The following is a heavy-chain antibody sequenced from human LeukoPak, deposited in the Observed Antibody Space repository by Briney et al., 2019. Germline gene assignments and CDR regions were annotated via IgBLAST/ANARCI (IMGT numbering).Heavy chain of an antibody. J-gene: IGHJ4*02. CDR3: ARGRGVRGVRLIYYFDY. V-gene: IGHV4-34*01. CDR2: INHSGST. CDR1: GGSFSGYY. Sequence: SETLSLTCAVYGGSFSGYYWSWIRQPPGKGLEWIGEINHSGSTSYNPSLKSRVTISVDTSKNQFSLKLSSVTAADTAVYYCARGRGVRGVRLIYYFDYWGQGTLVTVSS. D-gene: IGHD3-10*01.